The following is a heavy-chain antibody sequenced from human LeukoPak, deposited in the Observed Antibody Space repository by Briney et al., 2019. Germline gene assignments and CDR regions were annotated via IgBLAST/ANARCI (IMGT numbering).Heavy chain of an antibody. CDR1: GYTFTGYY. Sequence: ASVKVSCKASGYTFTGYYMHWVRQAPGQGLEWMGWISAYNGNTNYAQKLQGRVTMTTDTSTSTAYMELRSLRSDDTAVYYCARREQWLVGDDYWGQGTLVTVSS. CDR3: ARREQWLVGDDY. J-gene: IGHJ4*02. D-gene: IGHD6-19*01. CDR2: ISAYNGNT. V-gene: IGHV1-18*04.